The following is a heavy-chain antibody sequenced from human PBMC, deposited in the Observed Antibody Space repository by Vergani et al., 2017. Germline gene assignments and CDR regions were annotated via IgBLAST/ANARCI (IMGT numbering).Heavy chain of an antibody. V-gene: IGHV3-30*03. CDR1: GFVFKNFA. Sequence: QVSLVESGGGVVQPGRSLTLTCSASGFVFKNFAMQWVRQAPGKGLEWAAKISKDGTHDYYEPSVRGRFAVSRYNFKNTMYLQMDMLTTDDTAVYFCARDGSDIFVSSKHSSRLLYYWVQGILVAVSS. CDR2: ISKDGTHD. D-gene: IGHD2-2*01. J-gene: IGHJ4*02. CDR3: ARDGSDIFVSSKHSSRLLYY.